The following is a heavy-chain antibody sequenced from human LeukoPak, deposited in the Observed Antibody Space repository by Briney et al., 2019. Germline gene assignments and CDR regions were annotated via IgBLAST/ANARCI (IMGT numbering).Heavy chain of an antibody. D-gene: IGHD3-10*01. J-gene: IGHJ6*02. CDR3: ARDRARGRSGSYYNDYYYYGMDV. CDR1: GGXFSGYY. Sequence: SETLSLTCVVYGGXFSGYYCNWIRQPPGKGLEWVGEMNHSGSTNYNPSLKSRVTISVDTSKNQFSLKLSSVTAADTAVYYCARDRARGRSGSYYNDYYYYGMDVWGQGTTVTVSS. V-gene: IGHV4-34*01. CDR2: MNHSGST.